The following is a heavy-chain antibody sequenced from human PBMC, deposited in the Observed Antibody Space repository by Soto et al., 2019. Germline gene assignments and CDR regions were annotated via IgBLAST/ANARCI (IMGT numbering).Heavy chain of an antibody. CDR1: GYTFTGYY. CDR3: ATHRSVTISGVVTNDVFDY. V-gene: IGHV1-2*02. Sequence: ASVKVSCKASGYTFTGYYLHWVRQAPGQGLEWMGWINPNSGGTNYAQKFQGRVTMTRDTSISTAYIELSRLRSDDTAVYYCATHRSVTISGVVTNDVFDYSGQGTLVTVSS. J-gene: IGHJ4*02. CDR2: INPNSGGT. D-gene: IGHD3-3*01.